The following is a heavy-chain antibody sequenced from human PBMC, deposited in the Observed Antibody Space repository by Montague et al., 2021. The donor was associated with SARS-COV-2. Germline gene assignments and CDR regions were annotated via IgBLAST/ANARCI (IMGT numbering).Heavy chain of an antibody. D-gene: IGHD2-2*01. Sequence: CAISGDSVSSNIATWNWIRQSPSRGLEWLGRTYYGSKWYNDYAESAKSRITIDPDTSKHQFSLHLNSVTPEDTAVYYCARIPVGSKYYFDFWGQGTLVTVSS. CDR1: GDSVSSNIAT. CDR3: ARIPVGSKYYFDF. J-gene: IGHJ4*02. V-gene: IGHV6-1*01. CDR2: TYYGSKWYN.